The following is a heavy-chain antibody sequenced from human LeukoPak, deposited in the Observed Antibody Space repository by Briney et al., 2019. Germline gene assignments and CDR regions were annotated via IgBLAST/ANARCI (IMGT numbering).Heavy chain of an antibody. J-gene: IGHJ4*02. CDR2: IYYSGST. D-gene: IGHD3-9*01. V-gene: IGHV4-39*02. Sequence: SETLSLTCTVSGGSISSSSNYWGWIRQPPGKGLEWIGSIYYSGSTYYNPSLKSRVTISVDTSKNQFSLKLSSVTAADTAVYYCARDTDYDILTGSFDYWGQGSLVTVSS. CDR3: ARDTDYDILTGSFDY. CDR1: GGSISSSSNY.